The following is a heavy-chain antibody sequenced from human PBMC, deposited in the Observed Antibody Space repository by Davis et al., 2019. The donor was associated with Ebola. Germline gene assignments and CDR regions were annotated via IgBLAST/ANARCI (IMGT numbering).Heavy chain of an antibody. CDR3: AREREVVPAAISGNFYYYMDV. J-gene: IGHJ6*03. CDR2: IDHRGRT. CDR1: GGSFSDYY. Sequence: PSETLSLTCAVYGGSFSDYYWSWIRQPPGKGLQWIGDIDHRGRTNSNPSLKSRVTISVDTSKNQFSLRLSSVTAADTAVYYCAREREVVPAAISGNFYYYMDVWGKGTTVTVSS. V-gene: IGHV4-34*01. D-gene: IGHD2-2*02.